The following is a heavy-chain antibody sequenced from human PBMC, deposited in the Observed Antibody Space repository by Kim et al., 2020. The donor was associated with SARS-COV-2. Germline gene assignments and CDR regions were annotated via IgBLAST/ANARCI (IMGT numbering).Heavy chain of an antibody. CDR1: GYTFTGYY. CDR3: TREDY. Sequence: ASVKVSCKASGYTFTGYYIHWVRQAPGQGLEWMGWINANSGGTTYAQKFQGRVTMTRDKSISTAYLELTSLTSDDTALYYCTREDYWGQGSLVTVSS. V-gene: IGHV1-2*02. CDR2: INANSGGT. J-gene: IGHJ4*02.